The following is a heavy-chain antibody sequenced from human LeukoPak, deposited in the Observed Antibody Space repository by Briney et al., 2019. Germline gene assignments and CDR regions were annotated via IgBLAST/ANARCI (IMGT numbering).Heavy chain of an antibody. CDR3: ARAYDFRGLRTFYFDY. Sequence: GASVTVSCKSSGYTFTVYYMHWVRQAPGQGLERMGWINPNSGGTNYAQKFQGRVTMTRDTSISTAYMELSRLRSYDTAVYYCARAYDFRGLRTFYFDYWGQGTLVTVSS. J-gene: IGHJ4*02. CDR2: INPNSGGT. V-gene: IGHV1-2*02. D-gene: IGHD3-3*01. CDR1: GYTFTVYY.